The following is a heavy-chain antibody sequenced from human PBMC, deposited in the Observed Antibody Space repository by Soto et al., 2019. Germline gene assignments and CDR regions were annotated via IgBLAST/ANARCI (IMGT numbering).Heavy chain of an antibody. Sequence: GSLRLSCAASGFTFSSYELNWVRQAPGKGLEWVSYINSSGSTIYYADSVKGRFTISRDNAKNSLYLQMNSLRAEDTAVYYCARDYCSSSNCYSIDYWGQGTLVTVSS. V-gene: IGHV3-48*03. J-gene: IGHJ4*02. CDR2: INSSGSTI. D-gene: IGHD2-2*01. CDR1: GFTFSSYE. CDR3: ARDYCSSSNCYSIDY.